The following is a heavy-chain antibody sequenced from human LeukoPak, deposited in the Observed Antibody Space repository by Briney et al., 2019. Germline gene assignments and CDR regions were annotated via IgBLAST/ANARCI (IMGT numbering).Heavy chain of an antibody. CDR3: ARGKLGHYYFSMDV. Sequence: SVKVSCEASGSSFNSYAISWVRQAPGQGLEWLGGIIPIFGTTKYGQKFQGRVTMTTDESTSTAYMELRSLRSDDTAVYYCARGKLGHYYFSMDVWGRGTTVTVSS. D-gene: IGHD1-14*01. J-gene: IGHJ6*03. CDR2: IIPIFGTT. CDR1: GSSFNSYA. V-gene: IGHV1-69*05.